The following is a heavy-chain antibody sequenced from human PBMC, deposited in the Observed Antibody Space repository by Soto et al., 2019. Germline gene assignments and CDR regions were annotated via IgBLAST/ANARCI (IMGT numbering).Heavy chain of an antibody. V-gene: IGHV4-34*01. CDR2: INHSGST. D-gene: IGHD6-6*01. CDR1: GGSFSGYY. Sequence: PSETLSLTCAVYGGSFSGYYWSWIRQPPGKGLEWIGEINHSGSTNYNPSLKSRVTISVDTSKNQFSLKLSSVTAADTAVYYCASYIAARRVPYFDYWGQGNLVTVSS. CDR3: ASYIAARRVPYFDY. J-gene: IGHJ4*02.